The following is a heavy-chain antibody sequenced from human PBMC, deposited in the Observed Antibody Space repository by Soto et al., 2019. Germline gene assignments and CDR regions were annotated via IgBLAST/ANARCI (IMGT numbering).Heavy chain of an antibody. CDR1: GFSLSTRGAG. Sequence: QITLKESGPTLVKPTQTLTLTCTFSGFSLSTRGAGVGWIRQPPGKVLEGLAVIYWDDDKRYSPSLKSRLSTTKDTSKNQVVLTMTNMDPVDTATYYCAHRPIYNGMDVGGQGTTVTVSS. J-gene: IGHJ6*01. CDR3: AHRPIYNGMDV. CDR2: IYWDDDK. V-gene: IGHV2-5*02.